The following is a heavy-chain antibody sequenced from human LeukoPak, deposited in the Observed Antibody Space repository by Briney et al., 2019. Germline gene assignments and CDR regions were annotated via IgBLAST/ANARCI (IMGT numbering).Heavy chain of an antibody. V-gene: IGHV1-2*02. D-gene: IGHD3-22*01. CDR2: INPNSGGT. CDR3: ARRLTGAFDI. J-gene: IGHJ3*02. Sequence: ASVKVSCKASGYTFTGYYMHWVRQAPGQGLEWMGWINPNSGGTNYAQKFQGRVTMTTDKSISTAYMELSRLRSEDTAVYYCARRLTGAFDIWGQGTMVTVS. CDR1: GYTFTGYY.